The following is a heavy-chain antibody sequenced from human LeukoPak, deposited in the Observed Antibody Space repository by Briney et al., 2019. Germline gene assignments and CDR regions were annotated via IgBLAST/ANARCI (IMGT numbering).Heavy chain of an antibody. V-gene: IGHV3-23*01. J-gene: IGHJ6*02. D-gene: IGHD2-21*01. CDR2: VSGSGSNT. CDR3: ARDRCGDICFYGLDV. CDR1: GFTFNTYA. Sequence: GGSLGLSCAASGFTFNTYAMSWVRQGPGKGLEWVSGVSGSGSNTYYADSVKGRFTISRDNSKNTLYLEMNSLRAEDTAVYYCARDRCGDICFYGLDVWGQGTTVSVSS.